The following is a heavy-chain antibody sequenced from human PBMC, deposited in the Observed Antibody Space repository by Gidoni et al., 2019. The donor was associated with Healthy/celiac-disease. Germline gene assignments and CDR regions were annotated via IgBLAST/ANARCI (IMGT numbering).Heavy chain of an antibody. CDR2: IKSKTDGGTT. CDR3: TYYDSSGYYLGGVDY. J-gene: IGHJ4*02. CDR1: GFPFSNAW. V-gene: IGHV3-15*01. D-gene: IGHD3-22*01. Sequence: EVQLVESGGGLVKPGGSLRLSCAASGFPFSNAWLSWVRQAPGKGLEWVGRIKSKTDGGTTDYAAPVKGRFTISRDDSKNTLYLQMNSLKTEDTAVYYCTYYDSSGYYLGGVDYWGQGTLVTVSS.